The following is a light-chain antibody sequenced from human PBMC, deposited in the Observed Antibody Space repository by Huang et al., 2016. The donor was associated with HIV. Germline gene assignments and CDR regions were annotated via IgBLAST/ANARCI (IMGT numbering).Light chain of an antibody. CDR3: QQLKTYPIT. CDR2: AAS. Sequence: IQLTQSPSSLSASVGDRVTITCRASQGIGRYLVWYQQKPGTAPKLLIYAASTLQRGFPSRFSGSGSGTDFTLTIGSLQPEDFATYYCQQLKTYPITFGPGTQVDIK. J-gene: IGKJ3*01. CDR1: QGIGRY. V-gene: IGKV1-9*01.